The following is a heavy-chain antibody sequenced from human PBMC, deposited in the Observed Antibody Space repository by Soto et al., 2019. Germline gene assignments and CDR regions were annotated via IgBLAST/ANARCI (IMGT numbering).Heavy chain of an antibody. CDR2: ISPYDGST. Sequence: QVQLVQSGAEVKKPGASVKVSCKASGFTFTNYFFYWVRQAPRQGLEWLGIISPYDGSTKYVQSLQGRVTVTSDTSTSTVYMELSSLRSEDTAVYFCARGDGRGSTGFYYYYGMDVWGHGTTITVSS. CDR1: GFTFTNYF. D-gene: IGHD1-26*01. V-gene: IGHV1-46*01. CDR3: ARGDGRGSTGFYYYYGMDV. J-gene: IGHJ6*02.